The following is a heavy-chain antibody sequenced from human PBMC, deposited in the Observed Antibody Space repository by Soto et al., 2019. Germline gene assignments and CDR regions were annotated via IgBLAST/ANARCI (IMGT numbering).Heavy chain of an antibody. CDR3: ARTGDGDYVGLGTADY. Sequence: QVQLQESGPGLVKPSQTLSLTCTVSGGSISSGGYYWSWIRQHPWKGLEWIGYIYYSGSTYYNPSLKSRVTISVDTSKNQFSLKLSSVTAADTAVYYCARTGDGDYVGLGTADYWGQGTLVTVSS. CDR1: GGSISSGGYY. J-gene: IGHJ4*02. D-gene: IGHD4-17*01. V-gene: IGHV4-31*03. CDR2: IYYSGST.